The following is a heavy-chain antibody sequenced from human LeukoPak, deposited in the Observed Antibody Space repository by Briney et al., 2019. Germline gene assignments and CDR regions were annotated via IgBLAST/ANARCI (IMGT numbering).Heavy chain of an antibody. Sequence: PGGSLRLSCAASGFTFSSYAMHWVRQAPGKGLEWVAVISYDGSNKYYADSVKGRFTISRDNSKNTLYLQMNSLRAEDTAVYYCARSDSSGSPFDYWGQGTLITVSS. D-gene: IGHD6-19*01. J-gene: IGHJ4*02. CDR3: ARSDSSGSPFDY. CDR1: GFTFSSYA. CDR2: ISYDGSNK. V-gene: IGHV3-30-3*01.